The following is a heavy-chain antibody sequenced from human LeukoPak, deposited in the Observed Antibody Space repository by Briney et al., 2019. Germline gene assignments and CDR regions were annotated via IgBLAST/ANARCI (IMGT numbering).Heavy chain of an antibody. J-gene: IGHJ4*02. D-gene: IGHD1-26*01. CDR1: GYSVSSGYY. CDR2: ISHSEST. Sequence: SGTLSLTCIVSGYSVSSGYYWGWVRQPPGKGLEWIGSISHSESTYYNPSLKSRVTISLDKSKNQFSLRLRSVSAADTAVYYCEREGDVVGATIASWGPGILVTVSS. CDR3: EREGDVVGATIAS. V-gene: IGHV4-38-2*02.